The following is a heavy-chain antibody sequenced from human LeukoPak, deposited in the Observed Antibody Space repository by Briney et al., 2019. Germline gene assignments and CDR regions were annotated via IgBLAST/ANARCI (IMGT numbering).Heavy chain of an antibody. D-gene: IGHD1/OR15-1a*01. CDR1: GFSFRDHT. J-gene: IGHJ4*02. CDR3: AKDSPSRTATTEVPVDY. V-gene: IGHV3-21*01. Sequence: GGSLRLSSAASGFSFRDHTMNWVRQATGKGREWLASISSSSSYIYFANSVRGRFTISRDNAKNSLYLQMNSLRAEDTAVYYCAKDSPSRTATTEVPVDYWGQGTLVTVSS. CDR2: ISSSSSYI.